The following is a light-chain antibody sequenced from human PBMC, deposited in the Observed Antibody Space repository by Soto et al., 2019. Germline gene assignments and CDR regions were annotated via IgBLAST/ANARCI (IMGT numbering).Light chain of an antibody. CDR2: EVN. J-gene: IGLJ1*01. CDR3: SSYAGSSNV. CDR1: SSDGGGYNY. Sequence: QSALTQPPSASGSPGQSVAISCTGTSSDGGGYNYISWYQHHPGKAPTLMIYEVNKRPSGVPDRFSGSKSGNTASLTVSGLQAEDEADYYCSSYAGSSNVFGTGTKLTVL. V-gene: IGLV2-8*01.